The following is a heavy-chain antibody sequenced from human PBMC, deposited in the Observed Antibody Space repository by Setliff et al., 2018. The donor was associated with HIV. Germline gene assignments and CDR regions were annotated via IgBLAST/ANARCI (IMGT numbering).Heavy chain of an antibody. CDR2: IIPFFGTA. CDR3: ARGGSITLINYFDP. V-gene: IGHV1-69*13. J-gene: IGHJ5*02. CDR1: GCIFVHYA. Sequence: SVKVSCKTSGCIFVHYAISWVRQAPGQGLEWMGGIIPFFGTALYAPKFQGRVTITANESTSTAYLELSSLRSEDTGVYYCARGGSITLINYFDPWGQGTLVTVSS. D-gene: IGHD3-10*01.